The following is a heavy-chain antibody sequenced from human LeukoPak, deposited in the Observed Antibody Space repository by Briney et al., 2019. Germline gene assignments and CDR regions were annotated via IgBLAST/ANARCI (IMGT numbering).Heavy chain of an antibody. J-gene: IGHJ4*02. Sequence: PGGSLRLSCAASGFTFSSYAMSWVRQAPGKGLEWVSTITGSGGSTNYAASVKGRLTISRDNSKNTLYLQINSLRAEDTAVYYCAKRDGSGWYYFDCWGQGTLVTVSS. CDR2: ITGSGGST. CDR3: AKRDGSGWYYFDC. CDR1: GFTFSSYA. V-gene: IGHV3-23*01. D-gene: IGHD6-19*01.